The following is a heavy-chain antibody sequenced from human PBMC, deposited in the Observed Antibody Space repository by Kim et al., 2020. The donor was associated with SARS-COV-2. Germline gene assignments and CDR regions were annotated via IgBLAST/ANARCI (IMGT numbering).Heavy chain of an antibody. CDR2: ISGSGGST. CDR1: GFTFSSYA. J-gene: IGHJ4*02. D-gene: IGHD5-18*01. Sequence: GGSLRLSCAASGFTFSSYAMSWVRQAPGKGLEWVSAISGSGGSTYYADSVKGRFTISRDNSKNTLYLQMNSLRAEDTAVYYCAKEYLGYSYDLRYFDYWGQGTLVTVSS. V-gene: IGHV3-23*01. CDR3: AKEYLGYSYDLRYFDY.